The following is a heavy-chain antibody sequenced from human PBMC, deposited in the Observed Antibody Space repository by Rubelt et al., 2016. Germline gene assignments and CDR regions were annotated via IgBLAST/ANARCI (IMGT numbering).Heavy chain of an antibody. CDR3: ALLWFGELFRRDY. Sequence: QVQLVQSGAEVKKPGSSVKVSCKASGGTFSSYAISWVRQAPGQGLEWMGGIIPLFGTANYAQKFRGRVTITADESTGPAYMELSSLRSEDTAVYYCALLWFGELFRRDYWGQGTLVTVSS. CDR2: IIPLFGTA. J-gene: IGHJ4*02. CDR1: GGTFSSYA. D-gene: IGHD3-10*01. V-gene: IGHV1-69*01.